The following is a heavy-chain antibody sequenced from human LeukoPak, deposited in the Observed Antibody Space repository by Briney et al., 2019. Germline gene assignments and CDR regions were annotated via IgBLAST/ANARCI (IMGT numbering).Heavy chain of an antibody. CDR2: IKQDGSAK. J-gene: IGHJ4*02. Sequence: GGSLRLSCAASGFTFSTYWMSWVRQAPGKGLERVANIKQDGSAKFYVDSVKGRFTISRDNAKNSLYLQMNSLRAEDTAVYYCARVKSDTAVDDYWGQGTLVTVSS. CDR1: GFTFSTYW. D-gene: IGHD5-18*01. V-gene: IGHV3-7*05. CDR3: ARVKSDTAVDDY.